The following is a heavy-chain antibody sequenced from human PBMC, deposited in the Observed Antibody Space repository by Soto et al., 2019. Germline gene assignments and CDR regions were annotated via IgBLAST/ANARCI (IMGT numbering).Heavy chain of an antibody. V-gene: IGHV1-69*06. D-gene: IGHD2-2*01. CDR2: IIPILGTA. CDR3: ASGECTDTSFDY. Sequence: QVQLVQSGAEVKKPGSSVKVSCKASGGTFSSYAISWVRQAPGHGLEWMGGIIPILGTANYAQKFQGRVTITADKSTRTSYMELRRRRAEHTAVGYCASGECTDTSFDYWGQGTPVTVSA. J-gene: IGHJ4*02. CDR1: GGTFSSYA.